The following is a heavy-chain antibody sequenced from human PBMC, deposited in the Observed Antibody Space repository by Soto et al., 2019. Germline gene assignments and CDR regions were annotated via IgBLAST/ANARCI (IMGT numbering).Heavy chain of an antibody. V-gene: IGHV4-30-2*01. J-gene: IGHJ6*02. CDR3: ARDRMMMTFGGGTYYYGMDV. CDR1: GGSINSGGYS. CDR2: IWHGGKT. D-gene: IGHD3-16*01. Sequence: QLQLQESGSGLVKPSQTLSLTCAVSGGSINSGGYSWSWIRQPPGKGLEWSGNIWHGGKTNYNPCLKSRITMSVDRAKNHCARNLSSGTAADTAVYYGARDRMMMTFGGGTYYYGMDVWGQGTAVSVSS.